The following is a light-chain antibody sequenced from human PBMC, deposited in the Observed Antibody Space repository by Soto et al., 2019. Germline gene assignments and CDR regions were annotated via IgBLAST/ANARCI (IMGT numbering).Light chain of an antibody. V-gene: IGLV2-8*01. CDR2: EVT. CDR3: SSYAGSNNFGVL. CDR1: SSDVGSYNF. Sequence: QSALTQPPSASGSPRQSVTISCTGTSSDVGSYNFISWYQQHPGKAPKLMIYEVTKRPSGVPDRFSGSKSDNTASLTVSGLQAEDEADYYCSSYAGSNNFGVLFGGGTKLTVL. J-gene: IGLJ2*01.